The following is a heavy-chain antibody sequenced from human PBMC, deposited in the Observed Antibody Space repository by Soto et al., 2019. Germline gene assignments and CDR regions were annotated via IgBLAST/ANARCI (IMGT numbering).Heavy chain of an antibody. Sequence: QVQLVQSGAEVKKPGASVKVSCKASGYTFTSYYINWVRQATGQGLEWMGWMNPNSGNTGYAQKFQGRSTMTRHNSIITAYMELSTLRSDATAVYYCARELSRGWVRNWGQGTLVTVSS. D-gene: IGHD6-19*01. CDR2: MNPNSGNT. V-gene: IGHV1-8*01. CDR3: ARELSRGWVRN. J-gene: IGHJ4*02. CDR1: GYTFTSYY.